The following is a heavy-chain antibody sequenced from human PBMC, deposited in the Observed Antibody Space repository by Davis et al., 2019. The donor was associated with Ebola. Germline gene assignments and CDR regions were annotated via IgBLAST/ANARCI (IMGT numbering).Heavy chain of an antibody. D-gene: IGHD3-10*01. CDR3: AKETYGSGLYLDY. CDR1: GFIFDAYT. Sequence: GGSLRLSCAASGFIFDAYTMHWVRQAPGKGLEWVSLINWNGRRTQYADSVKGRFTVSRDNSENSLYLQMSSLRTEDTAVYYCAKETYGSGLYLDYWGQGTLVTVSS. V-gene: IGHV3-43*01. CDR2: INWNGRRT. J-gene: IGHJ4*02.